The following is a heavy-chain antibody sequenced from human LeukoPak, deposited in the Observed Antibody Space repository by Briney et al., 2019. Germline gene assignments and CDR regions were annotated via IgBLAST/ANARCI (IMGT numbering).Heavy chain of an antibody. Sequence: GGSLRLSCAASGFTFSSYAMHWVRQAPGKGLEWVAVISYDGSNKYYADSVKGRFTISRDNSKNTLYLQMNSLRAEDTAVYYCASTCGSYDILTGYYKEGGSFDYWGQGTLVTVSS. CDR2: ISYDGSNK. V-gene: IGHV3-30-3*01. CDR3: ASTCGSYDILTGYYKEGGSFDY. J-gene: IGHJ4*02. D-gene: IGHD3-9*01. CDR1: GFTFSSYA.